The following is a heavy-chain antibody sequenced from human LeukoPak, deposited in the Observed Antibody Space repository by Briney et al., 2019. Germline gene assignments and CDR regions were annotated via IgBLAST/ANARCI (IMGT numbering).Heavy chain of an antibody. CDR3: AMGVSGYNYGPVDY. D-gene: IGHD5-18*01. J-gene: IGHJ4*02. Sequence: PGGSLRLSCAASGFTFSRYELTWVRQAPGKGLEWVSYISSSGSIIYYADSVKGRFTISRDNSKDTLYLQMNNLRVEDTAVYYCAMGVSGYNYGPVDYWGQGSLVTVSS. CDR2: ISSSGSII. V-gene: IGHV3-48*03. CDR1: GFTFSRYE.